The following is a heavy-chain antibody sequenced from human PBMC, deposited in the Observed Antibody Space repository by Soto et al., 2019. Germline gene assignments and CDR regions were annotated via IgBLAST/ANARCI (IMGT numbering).Heavy chain of an antibody. Sequence: GGSLRLSCASSGFTFSNYGMHLVRQAPGKGLEWVAIISYDGSNTYYADSVKGRFTISRDNSKSTLYLQMNSLRAEDTSVYYCAKEGGLSGSYYISSSYYFDYWGQGTLVTVSS. D-gene: IGHD1-26*01. V-gene: IGHV3-30*18. J-gene: IGHJ4*02. CDR3: AKEGGLSGSYYISSSYYFDY. CDR2: ISYDGSNT. CDR1: GFTFSNYG.